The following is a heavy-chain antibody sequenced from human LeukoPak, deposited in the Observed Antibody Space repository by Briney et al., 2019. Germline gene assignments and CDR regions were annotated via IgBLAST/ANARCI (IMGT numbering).Heavy chain of an antibody. J-gene: IGHJ4*02. CDR3: ARQGERPGISAY. CDR2: IYYSGNS. Sequence: SETLSLTCTVSGGSISSSIYYWGCIRQPPGKGLEWIGSIYYSGNSYYNPSLKSRISISVDTSKNQFSLKLSSVTAADTAVYYCARQGERPGISAYWGQGTLVTVSS. D-gene: IGHD1-26*01. CDR1: GGSISSSIYY. V-gene: IGHV4-39*01.